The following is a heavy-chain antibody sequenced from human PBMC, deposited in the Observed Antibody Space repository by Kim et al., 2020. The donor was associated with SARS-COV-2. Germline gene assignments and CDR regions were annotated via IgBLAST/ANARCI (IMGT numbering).Heavy chain of an antibody. J-gene: IGHJ3*02. CDR3: ARDRISSNWFLRRYDI. Sequence: GGSLRLSCGASGFTFNTYWMTWFRQAPGKGLEWVASIKEDGSETHYVDSVKGRFTLSRDNAKNSLYLQMESLRAEDTAVYYCARDRISSNWFLRRYDIWGQGTMVTVSS. V-gene: IGHV3-7*01. D-gene: IGHD6-13*01. CDR2: IKEDGSET. CDR1: GFTFNTYW.